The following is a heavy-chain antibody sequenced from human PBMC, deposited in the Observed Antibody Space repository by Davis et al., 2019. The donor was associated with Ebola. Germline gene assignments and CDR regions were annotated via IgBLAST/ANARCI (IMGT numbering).Heavy chain of an antibody. CDR3: ASGYSSGWYDY. CDR1: GGSISSYY. D-gene: IGHD6-19*01. Sequence: MPSETLSLTCTVSGGSISSYYWSWIRQPPGKGLEWIGYIYYSGSTNYNPSLKSRITISVDTSKNQFSLKLNSVTAADTAVYYCASGYSSGWYDYWGQGTLVTVSS. V-gene: IGHV4-59*01. J-gene: IGHJ4*02. CDR2: IYYSGST.